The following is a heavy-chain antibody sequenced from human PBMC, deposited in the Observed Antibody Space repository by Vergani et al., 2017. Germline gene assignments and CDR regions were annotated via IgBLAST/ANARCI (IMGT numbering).Heavy chain of an antibody. CDR3: ARXSLSGSYYPNWFDP. CDR2: MNPNSGNT. V-gene: IGHV1-8*01. J-gene: IGHJ5*02. D-gene: IGHD1-26*01. CDR1: GYTFTSYD. Sequence: QVQLVQSGAEVKKPGASVKVSCKASGYTFTSYDINWVRQATGQGLEWMGWMNPNSGNTGYAQKFQGRVTMTRNTSISTAYMELSSLRSEDTAVYYCARXSLSGSYYPNWFDPWGQGTLVTVSS.